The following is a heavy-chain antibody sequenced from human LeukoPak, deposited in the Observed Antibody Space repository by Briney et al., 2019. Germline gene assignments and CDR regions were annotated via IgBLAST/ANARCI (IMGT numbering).Heavy chain of an antibody. Sequence: SETLSLTCAVYGGSFSRYLWSWIRQPPGKGLEWFGEINHSGSTNYNPSLRSRVTISVDTSKNQFSLKLSSVTTADTAVYYCAREVILGYYYMDVWGKGTTVIVSS. V-gene: IGHV4-34*01. CDR3: AREVILGYYYMDV. CDR2: INHSGST. CDR1: GGSFSRYL. J-gene: IGHJ6*03. D-gene: IGHD3-10*01.